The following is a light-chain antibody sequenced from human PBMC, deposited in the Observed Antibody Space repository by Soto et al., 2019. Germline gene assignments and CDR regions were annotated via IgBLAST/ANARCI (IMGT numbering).Light chain of an antibody. CDR2: GAS. CDR1: QSVGSSY. CDR3: QQYGSSPRT. V-gene: IGKV3-20*01. J-gene: IGKJ1*01. Sequence: EIVWTQSPGTLSLSPGERVTLSCRTSQSVGSSYLAWYKQKPGQAPRLLIYGASSRATGIPDRFSGSGSGTEFTLTISRLQPEDFEVYYCQQYGSSPRTFGQGTKVDIK.